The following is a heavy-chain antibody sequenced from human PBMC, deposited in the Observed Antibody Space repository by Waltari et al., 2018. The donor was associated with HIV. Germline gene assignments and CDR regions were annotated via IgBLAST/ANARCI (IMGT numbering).Heavy chain of an antibody. CDR3: ARLIAVAGTGYNWFDP. CDR1: GGSISSSSYY. Sequence: QLQLQESGPGLVKPSEPLSLTCTVSGGSISSSSYYWGWIRQPPGKGLEWIGSIYYSGSTYYNPSLKSRVTISVDTSKNQFSLKLSSVTAADTAVYYCARLIAVAGTGYNWFDPWGQVTLVTVSS. CDR2: IYYSGST. V-gene: IGHV4-39*01. D-gene: IGHD6-19*01. J-gene: IGHJ5*02.